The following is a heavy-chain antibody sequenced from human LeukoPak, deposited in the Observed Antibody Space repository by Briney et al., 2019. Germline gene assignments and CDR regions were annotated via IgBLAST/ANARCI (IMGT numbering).Heavy chain of an antibody. CDR3: ARGAGDDTSGSRMKGAFDY. J-gene: IGHJ4*02. CDR1: GFTVSNNY. D-gene: IGHD3-22*01. V-gene: IGHV3-53*04. Sequence: GGSLRLSCAASGFTVSNNYMSWVRQAPGKGLEWVSVIYSGGTTYYADSVKGRFTISRHIPRNTLYLQMNSLRPDDTAVYYCARGAGDDTSGSRMKGAFDYWGQGTLVTVSS. CDR2: IYSGGTT.